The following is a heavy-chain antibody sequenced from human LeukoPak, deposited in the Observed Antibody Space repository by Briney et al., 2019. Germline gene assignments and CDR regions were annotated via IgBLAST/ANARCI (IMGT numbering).Heavy chain of an antibody. Sequence: ASVKVSCKASGYTFTSYDINWVRQATGQGLEWMGWMNPNSGNTGYAQKFQGRVTMTRNTSISTAYMELSSLRSEDTAVYYCARPSRITGTTDYWGQGTLVTVSS. CDR3: ARPSRITGTTDY. J-gene: IGHJ4*02. CDR1: GYTFTSYD. V-gene: IGHV1-8*01. D-gene: IGHD1-20*01. CDR2: MNPNSGNT.